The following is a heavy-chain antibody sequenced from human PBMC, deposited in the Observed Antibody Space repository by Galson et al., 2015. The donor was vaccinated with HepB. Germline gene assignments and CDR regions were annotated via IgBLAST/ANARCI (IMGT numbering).Heavy chain of an antibody. V-gene: IGHV4-34*01. CDR1: GGSFSGYY. J-gene: IGHJ4*02. D-gene: IGHD2-8*01. CDR3: ARGVGVYAFFDY. CDR2: INHSGST. Sequence: LSLTCAVYGGSFSGYYWSWIRQPPGKGLEWIGEINHSGSTNYNPSLKSRVTISVDTSKNQFSLKLSSVTAADTAVYYCARGVGVYAFFDYWGQGTLVTVSS.